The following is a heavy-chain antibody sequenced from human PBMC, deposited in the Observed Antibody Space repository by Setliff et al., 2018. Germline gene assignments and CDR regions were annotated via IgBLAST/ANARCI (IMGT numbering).Heavy chain of an antibody. CDR2: ISSSSSYI. V-gene: IGHV3-21*01. CDR3: ARRHVDTAMVIYYYGMDV. D-gene: IGHD5-18*01. CDR1: GFAFGDHF. J-gene: IGHJ6*02. Sequence: GGSLRLSCAASGFAFGDHFMDWVRQAPGKGLEWVSSISSSSSYIYYADSVKGRFTISRDNAKNSLYLQMNSLRAEDTAVYYCARRHVDTAMVIYYYGMDVWGQGTTVTVSS.